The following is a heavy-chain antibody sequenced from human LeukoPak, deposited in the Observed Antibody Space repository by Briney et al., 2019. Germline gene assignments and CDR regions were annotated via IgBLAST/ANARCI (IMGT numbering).Heavy chain of an antibody. J-gene: IGHJ4*02. CDR1: GFTFSSYW. Sequence: GGSLRLSCAASGFTFSSYWMSWVRQAPGKGLEWVANIKQDGSEKYYVDSVKGRFTISRDNAKNSLYLQMNSLRAEDTAVYYCARDRGQFVLMVYAIGLDYWGQGTLVTVSS. CDR2: IKQDGSEK. CDR3: ARDRGQFVLMVYAIGLDY. D-gene: IGHD2-8*01. V-gene: IGHV3-7*01.